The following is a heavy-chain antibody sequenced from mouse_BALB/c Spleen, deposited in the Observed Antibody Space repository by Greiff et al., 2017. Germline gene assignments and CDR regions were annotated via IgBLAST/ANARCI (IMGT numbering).Heavy chain of an antibody. CDR2: INPSNGRT. CDR3: AYGNYAMDY. V-gene: IGHV1S81*02. D-gene: IGHD2-1*01. CDR1: GYTFTSYW. Sequence: QVQLQQPGAELVKPGASVNLSCKASGYTFTSYWMHWVKQRPGQGLEWIGEINPSNGRTNYNEKFKSKATLTVDKSSSTAYMQLSSLTSEDSAVYYCAYGNYAMDYWGQGTSVTVSS. J-gene: IGHJ4*01.